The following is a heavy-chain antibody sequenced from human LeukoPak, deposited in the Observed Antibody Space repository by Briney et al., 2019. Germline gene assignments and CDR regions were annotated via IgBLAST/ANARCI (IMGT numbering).Heavy chain of an antibody. D-gene: IGHD2-2*01. CDR1: GGSIRSYY. CDR2: IYYSGST. J-gene: IGHJ6*02. Sequence: SETLSLTCTVSGGSIRSYYWSWIRQPPGKGLEWMGYIYYSGSTNYNPSLKSRVTISVDTSKNQFSLKLSSVTAADTAVYYCARDRGYQLPDYYYYGMDVWGQGTTVTVSS. V-gene: IGHV4-59*01. CDR3: ARDRGYQLPDYYYYGMDV.